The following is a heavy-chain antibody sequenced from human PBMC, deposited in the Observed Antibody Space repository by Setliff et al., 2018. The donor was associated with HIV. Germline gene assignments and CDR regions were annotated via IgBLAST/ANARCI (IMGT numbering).Heavy chain of an antibody. D-gene: IGHD1-20*01. Sequence: TLSLTCTVSGASISSGGYYWSWIRQVPGKGLESIGYISKSGTTYYSSSLKSRAIISRDTSKNQFSLQLTSVTATDTALYYCARISDLGMTLNQPYLDNWGQGTLVTVSS. CDR1: GASISSGGYY. CDR2: ISKSGTT. J-gene: IGHJ4*02. CDR3: ARISDLGMTLNQPYLDN. V-gene: IGHV4-31*03.